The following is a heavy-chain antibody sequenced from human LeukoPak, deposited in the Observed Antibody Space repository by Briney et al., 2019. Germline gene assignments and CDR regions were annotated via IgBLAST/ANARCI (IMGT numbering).Heavy chain of an antibody. CDR3: AKAGAVVVTASEHFDY. CDR2: ISYDGSNK. CDR1: GFTFSSYG. D-gene: IGHD2-21*02. V-gene: IGHV3-30*18. Sequence: GGSLRLSCAASGFTFSSYGMHWVRQAPGKGLEWVAVISYDGSNKYYADSVKGRFTISRDNSKNTLYLQMNSLRAEDTAVYYCAKAGAVVVTASEHFDYWGRGTLVTVSS. J-gene: IGHJ4*02.